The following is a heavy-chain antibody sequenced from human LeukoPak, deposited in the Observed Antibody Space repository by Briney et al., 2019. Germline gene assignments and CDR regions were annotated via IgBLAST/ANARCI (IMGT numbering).Heavy chain of an antibody. V-gene: IGHV4-39*07. D-gene: IGHD1-26*01. CDR2: FYYSGST. J-gene: IGHJ3*02. CDR1: GGSISSSSYY. CDR3: ARDRKWSYDAFDI. Sequence: SETLSLTCTVSGGSISSSSYYWGWIRQPPGKGLEWIGSFYYSGSTYYNPSLKSRVTISVDTSKNQFSLKLSSVTAADTAVYYCARDRKWSYDAFDIWGQGTMVTVSS.